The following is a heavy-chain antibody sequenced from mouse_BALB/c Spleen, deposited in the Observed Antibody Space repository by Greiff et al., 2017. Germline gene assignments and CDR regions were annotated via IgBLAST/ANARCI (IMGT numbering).Heavy chain of an antibody. CDR2: ISSGSSTI. D-gene: IGHD1-2*01. V-gene: IGHV5-17*02. CDR3: ARGPPSFYGYDYVDD. Sequence: EVKLVESGGGLVQPGGSRKLSCAASGFTFSSFGMHWVRQAPETGLEWVAYISSGSSTIYYADTVKGRFTISRDNPKNTLFLQMTSLRSEDTAMYYCARGPPSFYGYDYVDDWGQGTTLTVSS. J-gene: IGHJ2*01. CDR1: GFTFSSFG.